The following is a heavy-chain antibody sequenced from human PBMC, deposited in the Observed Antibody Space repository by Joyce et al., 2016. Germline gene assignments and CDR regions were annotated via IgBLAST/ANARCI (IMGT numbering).Heavy chain of an antibody. CDR2: SNPEDSDT. CDR3: ARSAVRGTLSPFFDY. Sequence: EVQLVQSGGEVKKPGESLKISCKGVGYSFTSYWLGWVRQMPGKGLELMGISNPEDSDTRDSPSFQGQVTVSVDRSIKTAHLRWGSLRASDTAIYYCARSAVRGTLSPFFDYWGQGSLVTVSS. V-gene: IGHV5-51*01. D-gene: IGHD3-16*01. J-gene: IGHJ4*02. CDR1: GYSFTSYW.